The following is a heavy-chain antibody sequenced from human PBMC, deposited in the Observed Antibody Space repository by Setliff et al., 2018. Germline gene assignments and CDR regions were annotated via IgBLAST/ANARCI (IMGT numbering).Heavy chain of an antibody. CDR2: TKEDGSEK. CDR1: GFTFSSYW. CDR3: ARLGITMVKGVIPDY. D-gene: IGHD3-10*01. J-gene: IGHJ4*02. Sequence: GGSLRLSCVASGFTFSSYWMSWVRQVPGKGLEWVANTKEDGSEKYYVDAVKGRFTTSRDNAKNSLSLQMNGLRPEDTAVYYCARLGITMVKGVIPDYWGQGILVTVSS. V-gene: IGHV3-7*03.